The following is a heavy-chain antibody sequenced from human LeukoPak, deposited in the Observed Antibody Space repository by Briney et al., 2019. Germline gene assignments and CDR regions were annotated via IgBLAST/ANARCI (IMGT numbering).Heavy chain of an antibody. CDR3: ARGVRRQV. CDR2: INHSGST. J-gene: IGHJ3*01. Sequence: SETLSLTCAVYGGSFSGYYWSWIRQPPGKGLEWIGEINHSGSTDYNPSLKSRVTISVDTSKNQFSLKLSSVTAADTAVYYCARGVRRQVWGQGTMVTVSS. CDR1: GGSFSGYY. V-gene: IGHV4-34*01. D-gene: IGHD3-10*01.